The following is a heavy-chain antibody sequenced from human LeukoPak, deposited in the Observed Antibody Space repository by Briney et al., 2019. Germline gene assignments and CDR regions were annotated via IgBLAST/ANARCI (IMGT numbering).Heavy chain of an antibody. CDR1: GFTVSSNY. CDR2: VYSGDST. V-gene: IGHV3-53*01. D-gene: IGHD3-10*01. CDR3: AKAHRITMVRGVSFDY. J-gene: IGHJ4*02. Sequence: GGSLRLSCAASGFTVSSNYMDWVRQAPGKGLEWVSLVYSGDSTYYADSVKCRFIISRDNSKNTLYLQMNSLRAEDTAVYYCAKAHRITMVRGVSFDYWGQGTLVTVSS.